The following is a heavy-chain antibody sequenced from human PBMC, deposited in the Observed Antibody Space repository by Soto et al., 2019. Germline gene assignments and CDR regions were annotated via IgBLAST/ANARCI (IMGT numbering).Heavy chain of an antibody. J-gene: IGHJ4*02. V-gene: IGHV3-23*01. CDR3: AKEPSWGYFDY. CDR1: GLTFGSRA. D-gene: IGHD2-2*01. Sequence: EVQLLESGGDLIQPGGSLRLSCVASGLTFGSRAMSWVRQSPGEGLEWVSAISGSGGSTYYADSVKGRFTISRDNSKNTLYLQMNSLRAEDTAVYYCAKEPSWGYFDYWGQGTLVTVSS. CDR2: ISGSGGST.